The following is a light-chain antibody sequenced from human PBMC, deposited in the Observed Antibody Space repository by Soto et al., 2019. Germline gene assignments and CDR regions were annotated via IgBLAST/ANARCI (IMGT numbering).Light chain of an antibody. CDR2: GAS. Sequence: EIVLTQSPGTLSLSPGERATLSCRASQSVRSTYIAWYQQTPGQAPRLLIYGASSRATGIPDRFSGSGSGTDFTLTISRLEPEDFAVYYCQQYGSSPWTFGQGTKVEIK. CDR1: QSVRSTY. J-gene: IGKJ1*01. CDR3: QQYGSSPWT. V-gene: IGKV3-20*01.